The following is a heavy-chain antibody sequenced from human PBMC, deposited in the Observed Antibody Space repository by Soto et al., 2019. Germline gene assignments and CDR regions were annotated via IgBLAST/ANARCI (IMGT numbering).Heavy chain of an antibody. V-gene: IGHV1-8*01. CDR3: ARLGLSSTRRYRLFDP. CDR2: MNPNSGNT. D-gene: IGHD2-2*01. J-gene: IGHJ5*02. CDR1: GYTFTSYD. Sequence: ASVKVSCKASGYTFTSYDINWVRQATGQGLEWMGWMNPNSGNTGYAQKFQGRVTMTRNTSISTAYMELSSLRSEDTAVYYCARLGLSSTRRYRLFDPWGQGTLVTVSS.